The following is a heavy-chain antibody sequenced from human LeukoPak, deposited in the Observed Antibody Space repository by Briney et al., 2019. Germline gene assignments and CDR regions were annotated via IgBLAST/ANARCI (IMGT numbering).Heavy chain of an antibody. CDR3: ATHDRIAARPYDY. V-gene: IGHV1-24*01. D-gene: IGHD6-6*01. J-gene: IGHJ4*02. CDR1: GYTLNELS. Sequence: ASVKVSCKVSGYTLNELSMHWVRQAPRKGLEWMGGFDPEDGETIYAQKFQGRVTMTEDTSTDTAYMGLSSLRSEDTAVYYCATHDRIAARPYDYWGQGTRVSVS. CDR2: FDPEDGET.